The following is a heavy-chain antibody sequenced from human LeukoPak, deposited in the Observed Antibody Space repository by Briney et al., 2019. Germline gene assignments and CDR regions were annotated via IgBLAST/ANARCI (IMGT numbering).Heavy chain of an antibody. Sequence: GSLRLSCAASGFTFSSYSMNWVRQAPGKGLEWVSYITGGSYTIYYAHSVRGRFTISRDNAKNSLYLQMNSLRVEGTAVYYCARDGDEYSYGYGDAFDIWGQGTMVTVSS. CDR1: GFTFSSYS. CDR3: ARDGDEYSYGYGDAFDI. D-gene: IGHD5-18*01. CDR2: ITGGSYTI. J-gene: IGHJ3*02. V-gene: IGHV3-48*01.